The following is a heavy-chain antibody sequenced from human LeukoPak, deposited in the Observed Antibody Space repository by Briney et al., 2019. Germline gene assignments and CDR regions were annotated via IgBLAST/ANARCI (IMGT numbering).Heavy chain of an antibody. CDR1: GGTFSSYA. CDR2: IIPIFGTA. D-gene: IGHD5-18*01. Sequence: SVTVSCKASGGTFSSYAISWVRQAPGQGLEWMGGIIPIFGTANYAQKFQGRVTITADESTSTAYMELSSLRSEDTAVYYCARAPGRGYSYGKYYFDYWGQGTLVTVSS. CDR3: ARAPGRGYSYGKYYFDY. J-gene: IGHJ4*02. V-gene: IGHV1-69*13.